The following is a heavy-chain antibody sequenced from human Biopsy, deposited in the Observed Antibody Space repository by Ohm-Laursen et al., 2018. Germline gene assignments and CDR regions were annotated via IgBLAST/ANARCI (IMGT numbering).Heavy chain of an antibody. V-gene: IGHV1-2*07. D-gene: IGHD3-9*01. J-gene: IGHJ1*01. Sequence: ASVKVSCKASGYTFIDYYIHWVRQAPGQGLEWMGWVNPNNGDKKFAPDFQGRLTMTRDKSISTAYMELIRLRSDDTAVYYCATKLTGYFHHWGQGTLVIVSS. CDR3: ATKLTGYFHH. CDR1: GYTFIDYY. CDR2: VNPNNGDK.